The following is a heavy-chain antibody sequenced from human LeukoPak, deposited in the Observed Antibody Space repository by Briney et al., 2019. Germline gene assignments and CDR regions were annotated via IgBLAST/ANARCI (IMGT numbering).Heavy chain of an antibody. CDR3: ARAGTAARRGFDY. CDR1: GGSISSGGYY. CDR2: IYYSGST. J-gene: IGHJ4*02. D-gene: IGHD6-25*01. Sequence: SETLSHTCTVSGGSISSGGYYWSWIRQHPGKGLEWIGYIYYSGSTYYNPSLKSRVTISVDTSKNQFSLKLSSVTAADTAVYYCARAGTAARRGFDYWGQGTLVTVSS. V-gene: IGHV4-31*03.